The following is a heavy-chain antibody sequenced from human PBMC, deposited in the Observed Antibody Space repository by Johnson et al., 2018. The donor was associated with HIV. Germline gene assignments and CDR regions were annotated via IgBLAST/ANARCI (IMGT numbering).Heavy chain of an antibody. J-gene: IGHJ3*02. CDR3: ARDRGWGDAFDI. Sequence: VQLVESGGGLVQRGGSLRLSCEASGFTLGSYDMHWVRRAAGKGLEWVSEIDSDGSTGYADSVKCRFTISRDNAKNSLYLQMNSLRAEDTALYYCARDRGWGDAFDIWGQGTIVTVSS. D-gene: IGHD3-10*01. V-gene: IGHV3-20*04. CDR2: IDSDGST. CDR1: GFTLGSYD.